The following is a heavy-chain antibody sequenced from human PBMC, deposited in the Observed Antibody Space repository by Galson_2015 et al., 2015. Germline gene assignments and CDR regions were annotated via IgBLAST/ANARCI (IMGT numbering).Heavy chain of an antibody. J-gene: IGHJ5*02. V-gene: IGHV1-69*13. CDR3: ARGVRYGDSQRRWFDP. Sequence: VKVSCKASGGTFSSYAISWVRQAPGQGLEWMGGIIPIFGTANYAQKFQGRVTITADESTSTAYMELSSLRSEDTAVYYCARGVRYGDSQRRWFDPWGQGTLVTVSS. D-gene: IGHD4-17*01. CDR1: GGTFSSYA. CDR2: IIPIFGTA.